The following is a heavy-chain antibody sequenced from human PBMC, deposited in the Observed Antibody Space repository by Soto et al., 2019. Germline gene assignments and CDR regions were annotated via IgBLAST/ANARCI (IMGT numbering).Heavy chain of an antibody. CDR2: ISGSGGST. CDR1: GFTFSSYA. D-gene: IGHD5-12*01. Sequence: PGGSLRLSCAASGFTFSSYAMIWVRQAPGKGLEWVSAISGSGGSTYYADPVKGRFTISRDNSKNTLYLQMNSLRAEDTAVYYCAKGVDGYNPYYFDYWGQGTLVTVSS. J-gene: IGHJ4*02. V-gene: IGHV3-23*01. CDR3: AKGVDGYNPYYFDY.